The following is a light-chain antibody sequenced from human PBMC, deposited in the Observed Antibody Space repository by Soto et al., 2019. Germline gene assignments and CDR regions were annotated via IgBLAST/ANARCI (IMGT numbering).Light chain of an antibody. V-gene: IGKV1-27*01. J-gene: IGKJ4*01. Sequence: DIQMTQSPSSLSASVGDRVTITCRASQGISNYLAWYQQKPGKVPKLLIYAASTLQSGVPSRFSGSGSGTDFTLTISSLQXXXXXXXXXXXXXXXXLTFGGGTKVEIK. CDR1: QGISNY. CDR3: XXXXXXXLT. CDR2: AAS.